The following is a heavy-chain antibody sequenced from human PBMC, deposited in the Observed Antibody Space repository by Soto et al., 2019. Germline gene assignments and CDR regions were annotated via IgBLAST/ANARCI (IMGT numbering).Heavy chain of an antibody. J-gene: IGHJ4*02. CDR3: VRDASFNRFDY. V-gene: IGHV3-7*01. Sequence: EVQLVESGGGLVQPGGSLRLSCAVSGFTFTSSWMAWVRLAPGNGLEWVANIDQDGSETNYVDSVKGRFTISRDNAKNSLFLQMNSLRAEDTAVYYCVRDASFNRFDYWGQGTLVTVSA. CDR2: IDQDGSET. CDR1: GFTFTSSW.